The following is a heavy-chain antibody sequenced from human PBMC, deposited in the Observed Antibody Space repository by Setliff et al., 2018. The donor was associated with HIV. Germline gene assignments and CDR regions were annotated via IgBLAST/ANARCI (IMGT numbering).Heavy chain of an antibody. J-gene: IGHJ4*02. Sequence: ASVKVSCKVSGYTLTEVSMHWVRQAPKKGLEWMGYFDPQDGETVHAQKFQGRVTLTWDTSSSIGYMEVRSLRSDDTAVFYCAREGPYGDYFDYWGQGTLVTVSS. CDR2: FDPQDGET. D-gene: IGHD4-17*01. CDR3: AREGPYGDYFDY. CDR1: GYTLTEVS. V-gene: IGHV1-24*01.